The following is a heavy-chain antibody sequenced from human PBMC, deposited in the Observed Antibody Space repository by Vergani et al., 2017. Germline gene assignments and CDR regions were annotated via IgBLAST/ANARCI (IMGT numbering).Heavy chain of an antibody. CDR1: GGSISSSSYY. Sequence: QLQLQESGPGLVKPSETLSLTCTVSGGSISSSSYYWGWIRQPPGKGLEWIGSIYYSGSTYYNPSLKSRVTISVDTSKNQFSLKLSSVTAADTAVYYCAGRGITMVRGVSGAFPYWFDPWGQGTLVTVSS. D-gene: IGHD3-10*01. CDR2: IYYSGST. CDR3: AGRGITMVRGVSGAFPYWFDP. J-gene: IGHJ5*02. V-gene: IGHV4-39*01.